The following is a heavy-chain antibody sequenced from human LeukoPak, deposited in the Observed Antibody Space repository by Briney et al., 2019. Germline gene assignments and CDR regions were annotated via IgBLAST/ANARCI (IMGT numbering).Heavy chain of an antibody. CDR2: IYTSGST. Sequence: SETLSLTCTVSGGSISSGSYYWSWIRQPAGKGLEWIGRIYTSGSTNYNPSLKSRVTISVDTSKNQFSLILTSVTAADTAVYYCARVDIVATIHFDYWGQGTLVTVSS. V-gene: IGHV4-61*02. J-gene: IGHJ4*02. D-gene: IGHD5-12*01. CDR3: ARVDIVATIHFDY. CDR1: GGSISSGSYY.